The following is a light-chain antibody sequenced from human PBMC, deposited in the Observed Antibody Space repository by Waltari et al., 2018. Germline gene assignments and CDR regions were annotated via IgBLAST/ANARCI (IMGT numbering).Light chain of an antibody. J-gene: IGLJ1*01. Sequence: QSALTQPASVSGSPGQSIPISCTGTSSYVGGYDFVSWYQQHPGKVPKLIIYEVTNRPSGVSNRISGSKSGNTASLTISGLQAEDEADYYCASYTTTTTVIFGSGTKVTVL. V-gene: IGLV2-14*01. CDR2: EVT. CDR3: ASYTTTTTVI. CDR1: SSYVGGYDF.